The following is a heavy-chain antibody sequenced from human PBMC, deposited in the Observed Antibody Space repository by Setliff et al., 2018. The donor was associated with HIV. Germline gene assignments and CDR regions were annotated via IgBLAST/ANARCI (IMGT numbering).Heavy chain of an antibody. D-gene: IGHD4-17*01. CDR1: GFTFSTYG. J-gene: IGHJ6*02. Sequence: PGESLKISCAAPGFTFSTYGMNWVRQAPGKGLEWVALISYDGTNKYYADSVKGRFTISRDTSKNTLYLQMNSLRAEDTAMYYCAKGRAYGDLYYYYGMDVWGQGTTVTVSS. CDR2: ISYDGTNK. CDR3: AKGRAYGDLYYYYGMDV. V-gene: IGHV3-30*18.